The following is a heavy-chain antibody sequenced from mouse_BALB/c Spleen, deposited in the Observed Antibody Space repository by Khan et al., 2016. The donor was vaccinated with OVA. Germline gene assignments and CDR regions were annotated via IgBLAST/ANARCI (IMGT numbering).Heavy chain of an antibody. J-gene: IGHJ2*01. Sequence: EVQVVESGGGLVQPGGSLKLSCAASGSTFSSYGMSWVRQTPDKRLELVATINSNGGSTYYPDSVKGRFTISRDNAKNTLYLQMSSLKSEDTAMYYSASHGSKGYWGQGTALTVSS. CDR2: INSNGGST. CDR3: ASHGSKGY. D-gene: IGHD1-1*01. V-gene: IGHV5-6-3*01. CDR1: GSTFSSYG.